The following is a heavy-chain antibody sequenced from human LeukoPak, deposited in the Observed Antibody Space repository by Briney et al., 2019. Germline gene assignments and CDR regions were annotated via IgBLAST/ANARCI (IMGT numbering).Heavy chain of an antibody. CDR2: IYWDDDK. V-gene: IGHV2-5*02. J-gene: IGHJ3*02. Sequence: KGSGPTLVNPTQTLTLTCTFSGFSLSTSGVGVGWIRQPPGKALEWLALIYWDDDKRYSPSLKSRLTITKDTSKNQVVLTMTNMDPVDTATYYCAHRGATVADKGGAFDIWGQGTMVTVSS. CDR1: GFSLSTSGVG. CDR3: AHRGATVADKGGAFDI. D-gene: IGHD1-26*01.